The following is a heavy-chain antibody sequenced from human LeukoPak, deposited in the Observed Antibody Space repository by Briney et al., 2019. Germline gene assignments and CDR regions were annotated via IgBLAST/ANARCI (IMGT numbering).Heavy chain of an antibody. J-gene: IGHJ4*02. CDR3: ATDLSTATTYYFDY. V-gene: IGHV1-24*01. CDR1: GYTLTELS. CDR2: FDPEDGET. Sequence: GASVKVSCKVSGYTLTELSMHWVRQAPGKGLEWMGGFDPEDGETIYAQKFQGRVTMTEDTSTVTAYMELSSLRSEDTAVYYCATDLSTATTYYFDYWGQGTLVTVSS. D-gene: IGHD5-12*01.